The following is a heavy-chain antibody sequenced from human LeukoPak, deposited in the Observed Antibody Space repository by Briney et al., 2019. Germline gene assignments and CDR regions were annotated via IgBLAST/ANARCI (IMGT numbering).Heavy chain of an antibody. CDR3: VSGLKGS. J-gene: IGHJ5*02. Sequence: PGGSLRLSCAASGFTFSKAWMSWVRQAPGKGLEWVGRIRSKTDGGTIDYAAPVKGRFTISRDDSKSTLFLEMNSLKIEDTAVYYCVSGLKGSWGQGTLVTVSS. CDR1: GFTFSKAW. CDR2: IRSKTDGGTI. V-gene: IGHV3-15*01.